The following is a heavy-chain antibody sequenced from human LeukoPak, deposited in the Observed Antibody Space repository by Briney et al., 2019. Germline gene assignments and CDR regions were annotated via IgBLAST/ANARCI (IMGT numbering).Heavy chain of an antibody. V-gene: IGHV3-30-3*01. CDR3: AKEDEWLLPYFDY. Sequence: PGRSLRLSCAASGFTFSSYAMHWVRQAPGKGLEWVAVISYDGSNKYYADSVKGRFTISRDNSKNTLYLQMNSLRAEDTAVYYCAKEDEWLLPYFDYWGQGTLVTVSS. CDR1: GFTFSSYA. J-gene: IGHJ4*02. CDR2: ISYDGSNK. D-gene: IGHD3-22*01.